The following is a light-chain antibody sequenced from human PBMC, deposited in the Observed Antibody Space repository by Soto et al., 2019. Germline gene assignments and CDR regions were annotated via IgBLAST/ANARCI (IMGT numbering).Light chain of an antibody. CDR1: QSVSGN. J-gene: IGKJ1*01. CDR2: GAS. V-gene: IGKV3-15*01. Sequence: EIVVTQSPATLSVSPGERATLSCRASQSVSGNLAWYQQKPGQAPRLLIYGASTRATGIPARFSGSGSGTEFTLTIRRLQSEDFAVYYCQQYNNWPPAFGQGTKVEIK. CDR3: QQYNNWPPA.